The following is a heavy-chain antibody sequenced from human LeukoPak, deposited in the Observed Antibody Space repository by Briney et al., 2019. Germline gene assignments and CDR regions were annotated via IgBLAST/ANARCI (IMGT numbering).Heavy chain of an antibody. J-gene: IGHJ4*02. CDR3: ARDLGGSRTFDY. V-gene: IGHV3-33*01. D-gene: IGHD6-13*01. Sequence: GGSLRPSCAASGFTFSNYGMHWVRQAPGKGLEWVAVIWYDGSNKYYADSVKGRFTISRDNSKNTLYLQMNSLRAEDTAVYYCARDLGGSRTFDYWGKGSLVTVSS. CDR2: IWYDGSNK. CDR1: GFTFSNYG.